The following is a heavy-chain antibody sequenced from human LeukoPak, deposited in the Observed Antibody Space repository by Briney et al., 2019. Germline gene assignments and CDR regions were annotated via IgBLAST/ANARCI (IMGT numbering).Heavy chain of an antibody. V-gene: IGHV4-34*01. D-gene: IGHD3-3*01. CDR3: ASSIFGVVLSYYYYYMDV. CDR1: GGSFSGYY. J-gene: IGHJ6*03. Sequence: SETLSLTCAVSGGSFSGYYWSWIRQLPGKGLEWMGEINHSGSTNYNPSLKSRVTISVDTSKNQFSLKLSSVTAADTAVYYCASSIFGVVLSYYYYYMDVWGKGTTVTVSS. CDR2: INHSGST.